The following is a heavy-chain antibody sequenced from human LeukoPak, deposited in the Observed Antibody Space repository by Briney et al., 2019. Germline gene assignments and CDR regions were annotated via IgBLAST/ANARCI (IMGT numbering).Heavy chain of an antibody. CDR2: IIPIFGTA. D-gene: IGHD3-10*01. V-gene: IGHV1-69*06. CDR1: GGTFSSYA. J-gene: IGHJ4*02. CDR3: ARATMEGYYFDY. Sequence: SVKVSCKASGGTFSSYAISWVRQAPGQGLEWMGGIIPIFGTANYAQKFQGRVTITADKSTSTAYMELSSLRSEDTAVYYFARATMEGYYFDYWGQGTLVTVSS.